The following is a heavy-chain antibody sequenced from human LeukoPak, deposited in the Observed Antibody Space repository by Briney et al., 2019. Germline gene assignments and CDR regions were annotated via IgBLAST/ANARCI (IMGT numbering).Heavy chain of an antibody. V-gene: IGHV4-4*08. J-gene: IGHJ4*02. Sequence: SETLSLTCTVSGGSISDYYWSWVRQSPGKGLEWIAYAHSSGNTAYSPSLKSRATISIDTSRNQFSPNLNSLTAADTAVYYCAGGILLAQGDYWGQGTLVTVSS. CDR1: GGSISDYY. D-gene: IGHD2/OR15-2a*01. CDR2: AHSSGNT. CDR3: AGGILLAQGDY.